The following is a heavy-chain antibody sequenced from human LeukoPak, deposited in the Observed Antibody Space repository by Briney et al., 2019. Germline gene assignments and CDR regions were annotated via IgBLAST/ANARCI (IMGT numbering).Heavy chain of an antibody. CDR2: ISAYNGNT. D-gene: IGHD3-10*01. J-gene: IGHJ4*02. CDR3: ARGDYYYGSGSYYSPTFDY. Sequence: ASVKVSCKASGYTFTSYGISWVRQAPGQGLEWMGWISAYNGNTNYAQKLQGRVTMTTDTSTSTAYMELRSLRSDDTAVYYCARGDYYYGSGSYYSPTFDYWGQGTLVTVSS. CDR1: GYTFTSYG. V-gene: IGHV1-18*01.